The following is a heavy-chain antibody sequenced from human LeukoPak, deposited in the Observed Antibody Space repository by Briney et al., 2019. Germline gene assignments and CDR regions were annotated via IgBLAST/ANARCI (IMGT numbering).Heavy chain of an antibody. CDR3: ARVTGTWYFDL. CDR2: IYQSGST. J-gene: IGHJ2*01. CDR1: GYSISSGYY. Sequence: SETLSLTCTVSGYSISSGYYWGWIRQPPGKGLEWIGSIYQSGSTYYNPSLKSRVTISVDTSKNQFSLKLSSVTAAVTAMYYCARVTGTWYFDLWGRGTLVTVSS. V-gene: IGHV4-38-2*02. D-gene: IGHD7-27*01.